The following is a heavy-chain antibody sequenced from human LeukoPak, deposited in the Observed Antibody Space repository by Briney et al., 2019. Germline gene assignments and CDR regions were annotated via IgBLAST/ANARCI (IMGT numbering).Heavy chain of an antibody. D-gene: IGHD1-26*01. J-gene: IGHJ4*02. Sequence: HSGGSLRLSCAASGFTFDDYAMHWVRQAPGKGLEWVSLISWDGGSTYYADSVKGRFTISRGNSKNSLYLQMNSLRAEDTALYYCARGATTFHYFDYWGQGTLVTVSS. CDR1: GFTFDDYA. CDR2: ISWDGGST. CDR3: ARGATTFHYFDY. V-gene: IGHV3-43D*03.